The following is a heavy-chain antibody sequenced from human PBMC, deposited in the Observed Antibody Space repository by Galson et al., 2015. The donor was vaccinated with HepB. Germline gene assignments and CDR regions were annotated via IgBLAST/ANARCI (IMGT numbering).Heavy chain of an antibody. Sequence: CKASGYTFTSYDINWVRQATGQGLEWMGWMNPNSGNTGYAQKFQGRVTMTRNTSISTAYMELSSLRSEDTAVYYCARTHDDYGDYGLDYWGQGTLVTVSS. D-gene: IGHD4-17*01. CDR3: ARTHDDYGDYGLDY. V-gene: IGHV1-8*01. J-gene: IGHJ4*02. CDR2: MNPNSGNT. CDR1: GYTFTSYD.